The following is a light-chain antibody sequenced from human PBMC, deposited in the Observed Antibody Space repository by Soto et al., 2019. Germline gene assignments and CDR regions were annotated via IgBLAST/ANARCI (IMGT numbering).Light chain of an antibody. CDR1: QSVSSY. CDR2: DAS. V-gene: IGKV3-11*01. J-gene: IGKJ4*01. CDR3: QQRSNWPPGRLT. Sequence: EIVLTQSPATLSLSPGERATLSCRASQSVSSYLAWYQQKPGQAPRLLIYDASNRATGIPAMFSGSGSGTDFTLTISSLEPEDFAVYYCQQRSNWPPGRLTFGGGTKVEIK.